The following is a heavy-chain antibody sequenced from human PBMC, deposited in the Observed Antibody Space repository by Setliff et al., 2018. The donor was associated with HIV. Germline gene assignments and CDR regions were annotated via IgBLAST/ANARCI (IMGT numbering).Heavy chain of an antibody. CDR2: INTETGNP. Sequence: GASVMVSCKASGYTLTTYGISWVRQAPGQGPEWMGWINTETGNPMYAQGFTGRFVFSLDTSVSTAYLQINGLKAEDTAMYYCARVGSYWSTFDYWGQGALVTVSS. CDR1: GYTLTTYG. CDR3: ARVGSYWSTFDY. J-gene: IGHJ4*02. D-gene: IGHD1-26*01. V-gene: IGHV7-4-1*02.